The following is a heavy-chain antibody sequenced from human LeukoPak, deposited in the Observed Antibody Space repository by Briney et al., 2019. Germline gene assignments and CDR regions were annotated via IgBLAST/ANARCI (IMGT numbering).Heavy chain of an antibody. J-gene: IGHJ4*02. Sequence: SETLSLTCSVSGGSISNYYWSWIRQPPGKGLEWIGYIYYSGSTNYNPSLKSRVTISVDTSKNQFSLKLSSVTAADTAVYYCARGITSDYWGQGTLVTVSS. CDR2: IYYSGST. D-gene: IGHD5-24*01. V-gene: IGHV4-59*01. CDR1: GGSISNYY. CDR3: ARGITSDY.